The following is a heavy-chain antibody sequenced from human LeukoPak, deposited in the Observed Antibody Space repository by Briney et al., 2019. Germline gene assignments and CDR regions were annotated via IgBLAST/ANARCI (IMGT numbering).Heavy chain of an antibody. D-gene: IGHD2-8*01. CDR1: GGSISSYY. V-gene: IGHV4-59*01. J-gene: IGHJ4*02. Sequence: PSETLSLTCTVSGGSISSYYWSWIRQPPGKGLGWIGYIYYSGSTNYNPSLKSRVTISVDTSKNQFSLKLSSVTAADTAVYYCARGQDHCTNGVCYTAGNPNFDYWGQGTLVTVSS. CDR2: IYYSGST. CDR3: ARGQDHCTNGVCYTAGNPNFDY.